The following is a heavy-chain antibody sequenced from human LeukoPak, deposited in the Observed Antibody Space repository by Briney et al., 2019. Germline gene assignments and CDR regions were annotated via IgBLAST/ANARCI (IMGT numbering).Heavy chain of an antibody. CDR2: ISSSGSTM. V-gene: IGHV3-48*04. Sequence: GGSLRLSCVVSGFTFSSYWMSWVLQAPGKGLEWVSYISSSGSTMYYADSVKGRFTISRDNAKNSLYLQMNSLRAEDTAVYYCARSYPIDYWGQGTLVTVSS. J-gene: IGHJ4*02. D-gene: IGHD1-26*01. CDR3: ARSYPIDY. CDR1: GFTFSSYW.